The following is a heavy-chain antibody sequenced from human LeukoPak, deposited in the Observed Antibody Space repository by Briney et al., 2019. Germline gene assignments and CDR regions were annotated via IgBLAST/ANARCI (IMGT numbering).Heavy chain of an antibody. V-gene: IGHV5-51*01. CDR2: IYPGDSDT. CDR1: GYSFTSYW. J-gene: IGHJ4*02. CDR3: ARHGRVGSSSWFEVDY. Sequence: GESLKISCKGSGYSFTSYWIGWVRRMPGKGLEWMGIIYPGDSDTRYSPSFQGRVTISADQSISTAYLQWSSLKASDTAMYYCARHGRVGSSSWFEVDYWGQGTLVTVSS. D-gene: IGHD6-13*01.